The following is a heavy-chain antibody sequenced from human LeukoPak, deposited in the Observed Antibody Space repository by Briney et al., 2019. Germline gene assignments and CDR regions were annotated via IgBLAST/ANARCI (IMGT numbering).Heavy chain of an antibody. J-gene: IGHJ3*02. Sequence: SETLSLTCTVSGGSISSGDYYWNWIRRHPEKSLEWIGYIFYSGSAYYNPSLKSRVTISVDTSKNQFSLKLSSVTAADTAVYYCARGVYDGLDAFDIWGQGTMVTVSS. CDR1: GGSISSGDYY. CDR3: ARGVYDGLDAFDI. D-gene: IGHD3-16*01. CDR2: IFYSGSA. V-gene: IGHV4-31*03.